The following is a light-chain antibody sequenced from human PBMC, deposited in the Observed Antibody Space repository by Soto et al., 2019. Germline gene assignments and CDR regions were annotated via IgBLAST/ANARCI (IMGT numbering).Light chain of an antibody. CDR1: SSNIGAGYD. Sequence: QSVLTQPPSVSGAPGQRVTISCTGSSSNIGAGYDVHWYQQLPGTAPKLLIFGNTNRPSGVPDRFSGSKSGTSASLAITGLQADDVADYYCQSYDTSLSGSVFGGGTKLTVL. CDR2: GNT. CDR3: QSYDTSLSGSV. J-gene: IGLJ3*02. V-gene: IGLV1-40*01.